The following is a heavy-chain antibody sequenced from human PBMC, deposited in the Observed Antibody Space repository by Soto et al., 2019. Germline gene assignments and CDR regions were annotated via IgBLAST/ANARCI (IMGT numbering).Heavy chain of an antibody. CDR1: GFTFSSYA. CDR3: AKPATGWFSAFDI. D-gene: IGHD6-19*01. CDR2: ISGSGGTT. Sequence: EVQLLESGGGLVQPGGSLRLSCAASGFTFSSYAMSWVRQAPGKGLEWVSAISGSGGTTYYADSVKGRFTFSRDNSKNTIYPQMNSLRAEDPAVYYCAKPATGWFSAFDIWRQGTMVTVSS. V-gene: IGHV3-23*01. J-gene: IGHJ3*02.